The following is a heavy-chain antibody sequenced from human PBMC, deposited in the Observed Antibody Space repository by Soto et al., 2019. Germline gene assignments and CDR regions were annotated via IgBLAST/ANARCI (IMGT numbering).Heavy chain of an antibody. CDR1: GFVFSSCA. V-gene: IGHV3-23*01. D-gene: IGHD3-22*01. CDR2: ISGSGGNT. CDR3: ARARGDYYDSSGYTLY. J-gene: IGHJ4*02. Sequence: GGSLRLSCAASGFVFSSCAMSWVRQAPGKGLECVSAISGSGGNTYYADSVKGRFTISRDNSKNTVYLQMNSLRGEDTAVYYCARARGDYYDSSGYTLYWGQGTLVTVSS.